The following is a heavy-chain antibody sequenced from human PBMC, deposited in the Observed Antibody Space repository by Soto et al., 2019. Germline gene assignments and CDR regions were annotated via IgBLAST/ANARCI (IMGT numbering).Heavy chain of an antibody. CDR3: AKGSIVAGAIRYDLDY. J-gene: IGHJ4*02. Sequence: EVQLLNSGGGLVQPGGSLRLSCAASGFTFSNYDMNWVRQAPGKGLEWVSAISGRVSSTYYADSVKGRFTISRDDSKNTADLQMNSLRADDTAVYYCAKGSIVAGAIRYDLDYWGQGTLVTVSS. CDR1: GFTFSNYD. CDR2: ISGRVSST. D-gene: IGHD2-2*01. V-gene: IGHV3-23*01.